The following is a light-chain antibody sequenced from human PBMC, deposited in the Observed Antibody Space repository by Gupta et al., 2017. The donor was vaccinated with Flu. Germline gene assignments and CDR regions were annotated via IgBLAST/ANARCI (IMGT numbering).Light chain of an antibody. J-gene: IGKJ1*01. CDR3: QQLKT. Sequence: LTQSPSFLSAAVGDRVTITCRASQGISSYLAWDQQKPGRAPNLLIYGASDLHSGVPSRFSGSVSGTEFTLTISSLQPEDFATYDGQQLKTFGQGTKVEMK. CDR1: QGISSY. V-gene: IGKV1-9*01. CDR2: GAS.